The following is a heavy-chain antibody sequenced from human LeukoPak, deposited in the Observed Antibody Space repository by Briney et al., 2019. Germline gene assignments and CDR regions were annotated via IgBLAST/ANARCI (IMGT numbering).Heavy chain of an antibody. CDR2: ISAYNGNT. V-gene: IGHV1-18*01. CDR1: GYTFTSYG. CDR3: ARGGGGEYLDWFDF. Sequence: ASVKVSCKASGYTFTSYGISWVRQAPGQGLEWMGWISAYNGNTNYAQNLQGRVTMTRTNSITTAYMELSSLTSDDTAVYYCARGGGGEYLDWFDFWGQGTLVIVSS. D-gene: IGHD4-17*01. J-gene: IGHJ5*01.